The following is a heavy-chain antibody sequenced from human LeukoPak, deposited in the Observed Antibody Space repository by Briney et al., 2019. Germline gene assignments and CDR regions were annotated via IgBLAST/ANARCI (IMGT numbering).Heavy chain of an antibody. V-gene: IGHV3-30*02. J-gene: IGHJ4*02. CDR2: IRYDASKK. CDR1: GSTFSAFG. Sequence: GGSLRLSCAASGSTFSAFGIHWVRQAAGKGLEWVAFIRYDASKKYYAESVKGRFTVSRSNSKNTLFLQMDSLRPEDTAVYFCAKEPFDHWGQGTLVAVSS. CDR3: AKEPFDH.